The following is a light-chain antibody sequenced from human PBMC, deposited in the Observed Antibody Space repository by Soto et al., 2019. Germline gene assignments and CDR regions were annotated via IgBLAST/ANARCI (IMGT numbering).Light chain of an antibody. CDR3: NSYTSSSTPYV. Sequence: QSVLTQPASGSGSPGQSITISCTGTSSDVGGYNYVSWYQHHPGKVPKLIIYDVNIRPSGVSDRFSGSKSGNTASLTISGLQAEDEADYFCNSYTSSSTPYVFGTGTKLTVL. V-gene: IGLV2-14*03. CDR1: SSDVGGYNY. J-gene: IGLJ1*01. CDR2: DVN.